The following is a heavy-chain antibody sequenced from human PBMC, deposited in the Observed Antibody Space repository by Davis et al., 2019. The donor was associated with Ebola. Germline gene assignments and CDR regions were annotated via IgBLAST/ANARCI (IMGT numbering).Heavy chain of an antibody. CDR2: IIPILGIA. J-gene: IGHJ4*02. D-gene: IGHD3-10*01. CDR3: ARGPYYGSVRIDY. CDR1: GGTFSSYT. Sequence: SVKVSCKASGGTFSSYTISWVRQAPGQGLEWMGRIIPILGIANYAQKFQGRVTITADKSTSTAYMELSSLRSEDTAVYYCARGPYYGSVRIDYWGQGTLVTVSS. V-gene: IGHV1-69*02.